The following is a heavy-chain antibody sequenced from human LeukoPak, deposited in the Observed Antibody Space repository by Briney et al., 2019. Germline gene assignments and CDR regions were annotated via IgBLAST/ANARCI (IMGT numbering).Heavy chain of an antibody. D-gene: IGHD2-2*01. CDR1: GGSFSGYY. J-gene: IGHJ5*02. CDR2: INHSGST. Sequence: SETLSLTCAVYGGSFSGYYWGWIRQPPGKGLEWIGEINHSGSTNYNPSLKSRVTISVDTSKNQFSLKLSSVTAADTAVYYCARAVYCSSTSCYREWFDPWGQGTLVTVSS. V-gene: IGHV4-34*01. CDR3: ARAVYCSSTSCYREWFDP.